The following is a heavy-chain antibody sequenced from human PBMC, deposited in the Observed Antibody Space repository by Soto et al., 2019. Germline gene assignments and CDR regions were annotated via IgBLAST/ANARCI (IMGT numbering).Heavy chain of an antibody. CDR2: MNPKSGNT. D-gene: IGHD6-13*01. V-gene: IGHV1-8*01. Sequence: QVQLVQSGAEVKKPGASVKVSCKTSGYTFTSYDINWVRQATGQGLEWMGWMNPKSGNTGYAQKFQGRVTMTRNTSISTAYMELSSLRSEDTAVYYCARVGSSSSYVTFYYYYYGMDVWGQGTTVTVSS. J-gene: IGHJ6*02. CDR1: GYTFTSYD. CDR3: ARVGSSSSYVTFYYYYYGMDV.